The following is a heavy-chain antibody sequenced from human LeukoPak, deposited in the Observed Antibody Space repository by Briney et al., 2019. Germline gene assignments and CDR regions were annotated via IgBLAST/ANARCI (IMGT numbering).Heavy chain of an antibody. Sequence: GSLRLSCAASGFTFSSYGMHWVRQAPGKGLEWVAVIWYDGSNKYYADSVKGRFTISRDNSKNTLYLQMNSLRAEDTAVYYCANIYITIFGVVIPNFDYWGQGTLVTVSS. CDR1: GFTFSSYG. V-gene: IGHV3-33*06. CDR2: IWYDGSNK. CDR3: ANIYITIFGVVIPNFDY. J-gene: IGHJ4*02. D-gene: IGHD3-3*01.